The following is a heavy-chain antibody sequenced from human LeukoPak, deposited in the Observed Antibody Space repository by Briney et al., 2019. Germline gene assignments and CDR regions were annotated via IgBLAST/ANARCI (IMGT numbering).Heavy chain of an antibody. Sequence: PGGSLRLSCAASGFTFSSYSMNWVRQAPGKGLEWVSSISSSSSYIYYADSVKGGFTISRDNAKNALYLQMNSLRAEDTAVYYCARDSGSGYYHTSFDYWGQGTLVTVSS. CDR1: GFTFSSYS. J-gene: IGHJ4*02. V-gene: IGHV3-21*01. D-gene: IGHD3-22*01. CDR2: ISSSSSYI. CDR3: ARDSGSGYYHTSFDY.